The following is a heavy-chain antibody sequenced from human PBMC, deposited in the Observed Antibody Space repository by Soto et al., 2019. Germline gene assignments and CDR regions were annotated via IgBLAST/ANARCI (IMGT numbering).Heavy chain of an antibody. Sequence: TSETLSLTCTVSGGSISSYYWSWIRQPPGKGLEWIGYIYYSGITNYNPSLKSRVTISVDTSKNQFSLKLSSVTAADTAVYYCARAEWIDSNYYYMDVWGKGTTVTVSS. D-gene: IGHD3-3*01. V-gene: IGHV4-59*01. CDR3: ARAEWIDSNYYYMDV. CDR2: IYYSGIT. J-gene: IGHJ6*03. CDR1: GGSISSYY.